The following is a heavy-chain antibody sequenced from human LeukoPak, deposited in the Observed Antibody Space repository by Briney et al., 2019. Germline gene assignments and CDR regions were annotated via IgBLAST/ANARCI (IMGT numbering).Heavy chain of an antibody. V-gene: IGHV3-74*01. Sequence: QAGGSLELSCATSGFTFSSYWMDWVRRAPGKGGVGVSRINSDGSSTSYADSVKGRFTISRDNAKNTLYLQMNSLRAEDTAVYYCARDRLEMRDYWGQGTLVTVSS. D-gene: IGHD5-24*01. CDR1: GFTFSSYW. CDR3: ARDRLEMRDY. CDR2: INSDGSST. J-gene: IGHJ4*02.